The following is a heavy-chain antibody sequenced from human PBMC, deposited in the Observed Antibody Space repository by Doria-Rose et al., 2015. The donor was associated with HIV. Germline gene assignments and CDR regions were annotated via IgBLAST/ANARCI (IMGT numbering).Heavy chain of an antibody. V-gene: IGHV4-31*03. D-gene: IGHD3-3*01. CDR1: GASVSSRGYY. Sequence: QVQLQESGPGLVKPSETLSLTCSVSGASVSSRGYYWNWIRQVPGKGLESLGYTYYTGTSDYSPSLKSRLNMAVDTSKNQFSLKLSFVTVADTAVYYCARMGSYRELDYWGQGARVSISA. J-gene: IGHJ4*02. CDR2: TYYTGTS. CDR3: ARMGSYRELDY.